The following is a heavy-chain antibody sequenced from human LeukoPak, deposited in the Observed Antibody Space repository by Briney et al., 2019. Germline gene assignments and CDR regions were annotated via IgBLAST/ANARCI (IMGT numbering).Heavy chain of an antibody. D-gene: IGHD2-15*01. CDR2: IDYSGSA. CDR3: ARGLVVVVAAPVYYGMDV. J-gene: IGHJ6*02. CDR1: GGSISSGGYY. V-gene: IGHV4-31*03. Sequence: SQTLSLTCSVSGGSISSGGYYWSWIRQHPGKGLEWIGYIDYSGSAYYSPSLRSRVTIPVDTSKNQFSLKLSSATAADTAVYYCARGLVVVVAAPVYYGMDVWGQGTTVIVSS.